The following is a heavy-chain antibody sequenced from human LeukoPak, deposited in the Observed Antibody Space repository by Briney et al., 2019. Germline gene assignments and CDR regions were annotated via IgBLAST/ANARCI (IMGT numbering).Heavy chain of an antibody. D-gene: IGHD6-13*01. CDR3: ARSIWYNRQYYFDS. Sequence: ASVKVSCKASGYGFNNYAMQWVRQAPGHRLEWMGWINCGNGKTKYSEKFQGRVTITRDQSATTAYLDLSNLGSEDTAIYYCARSIWYNRQYYFDSWGQGTLVTVSS. J-gene: IGHJ4*02. CDR2: INCGNGKT. CDR1: GYGFNNYA. V-gene: IGHV1-3*01.